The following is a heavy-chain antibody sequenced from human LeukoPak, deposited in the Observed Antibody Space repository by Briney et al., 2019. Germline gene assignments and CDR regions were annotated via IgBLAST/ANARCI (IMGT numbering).Heavy chain of an antibody. D-gene: IGHD3-22*01. CDR1: GFIFSSYS. V-gene: IGHV3-30*01. CDR3: ARDSRGYKSDSSGIFQY. CDR2: VSNDGSKN. Sequence: GRSLRLSCAASGFIFSSYSVHWVRQAPGKGLEWVAVVSNDGSKNYYADSVKGRFTISRDNSQNTLLLQMNSLRVEDTAVYFCARDSRGYKSDSSGIFQYWGQGTLVTVSS. J-gene: IGHJ1*01.